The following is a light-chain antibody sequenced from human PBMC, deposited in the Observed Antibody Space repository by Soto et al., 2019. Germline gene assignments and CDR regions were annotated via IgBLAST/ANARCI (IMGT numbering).Light chain of an antibody. CDR3: SAHGGTNPYV. CDR2: DVN. Sequence: QSVLTQPPSASGSPGQSVAISCTGTASDIGGYTFVSWYQQHPGKAPKLLIYDVNKRPSGVPDSFSGSKSGNTASLTVSGLQAEDEADYYCSAHGGTNPYVFGTGTKLTVL. J-gene: IGLJ1*01. V-gene: IGLV2-8*01. CDR1: ASDIGGYTF.